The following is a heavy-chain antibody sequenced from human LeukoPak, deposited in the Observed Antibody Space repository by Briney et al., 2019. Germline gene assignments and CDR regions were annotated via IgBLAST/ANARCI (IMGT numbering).Heavy chain of an antibody. CDR1: GFTFSTYA. V-gene: IGHV3-23*01. D-gene: IGHD3-22*01. J-gene: IGHJ4*02. CDR3: AKWDTDRSGYPTYYFDY. Sequence: PGGSLRLSCAASGFTFSTYAMNWVRQVPGKGLEWVSTISSGAESTYYADSVKGRFTISRDNSKNRLYLQMNSLSAEDTAVYYCAKWDTDRSGYPTYYFDYWGQGTLVTVSS. CDR2: ISSGAEST.